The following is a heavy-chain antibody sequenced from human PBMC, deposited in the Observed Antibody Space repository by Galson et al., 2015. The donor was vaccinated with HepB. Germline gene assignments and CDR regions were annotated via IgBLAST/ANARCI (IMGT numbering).Heavy chain of an antibody. V-gene: IGHV3-48*02. CDR3: ARERYSYGPPRYYMGV. CDR2: ISSRSISI. CDR1: GFTFSNYS. Sequence: SLRLSCAASGFTFSNYSMNWVRQAPGKGLEWVSYISSRSISIYYADSVRGRFAISRDNARNSLYLQMNSLRDEDTAVYYCARERYSYGPPRYYMGVWGQGTTVSVSS. J-gene: IGHJ6*03. D-gene: IGHD5-18*01.